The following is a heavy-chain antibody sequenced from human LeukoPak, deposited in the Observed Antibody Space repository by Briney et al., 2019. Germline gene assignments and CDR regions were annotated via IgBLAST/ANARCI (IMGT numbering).Heavy chain of an antibody. CDR2: IIPIFGTA. CDR3: CGTITAAAGTFDY. J-gene: IGHJ4*02. V-gene: IGHV1-69*06. Sequence: ASVKVSCKASGGAFSSYAISWVRQAPGQGLEWMGGIIPIFGTANYAQKFQGRVTITADKSTSTAYMELSSPRSEDTAVYYCCGTITAAAGTFDYWGQGTLVTVSS. CDR1: GGAFSSYA. D-gene: IGHD6-13*01.